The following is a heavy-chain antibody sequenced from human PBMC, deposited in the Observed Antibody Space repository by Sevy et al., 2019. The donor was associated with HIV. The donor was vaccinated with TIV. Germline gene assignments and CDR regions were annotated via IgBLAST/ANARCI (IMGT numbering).Heavy chain of an antibody. Sequence: GGSLRLSCAASGFTFSDYYMSWIRQAPGKGLEWVSYISSSSSYTNYADSVKGRFTISRDNAKNSLYLQMNSLRAEDTAVYYCARDRNSGSYGNRDAFDIWGQGTMVTVSS. V-gene: IGHV3-11*06. D-gene: IGHD1-26*01. J-gene: IGHJ3*02. CDR1: GFTFSDYY. CDR3: ARDRNSGSYGNRDAFDI. CDR2: ISSSSSYT.